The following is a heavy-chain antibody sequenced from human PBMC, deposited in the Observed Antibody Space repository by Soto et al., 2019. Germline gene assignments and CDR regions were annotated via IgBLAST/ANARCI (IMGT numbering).Heavy chain of an antibody. CDR1: GGSISDYY. D-gene: IGHD6-13*01. Sequence: TSETLSLTCTVSGGSISDYYWSWIRQPPGKGLEWIGYIYYSRNTNYNPSLKSRVTISVDTSKNQFSLKVYSVTAADTAVYYCASSGRDLGSSSPKGKNYYSYYGMDVWGRGTRSPSP. CDR2: IYYSRNT. CDR3: ASSGRDLGSSSPKGKNYYSYYGMDV. V-gene: IGHV4-59*01. J-gene: IGHJ6*02.